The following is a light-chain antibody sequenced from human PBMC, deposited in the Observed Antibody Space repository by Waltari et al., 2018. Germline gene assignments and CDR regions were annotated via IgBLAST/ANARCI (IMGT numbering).Light chain of an antibody. CDR2: AAS. J-gene: IGKJ2*02. Sequence: IQMTQSPSSLSASVGDRVTITSRASQSISSYLNWYQQKPGKAPKLLIYAASSLQSGVPSRFSGSGSGTDFTLTISSLQPEDFATYYCQQSYSTPPSTFGQGTKLEIK. V-gene: IGKV1-39*01. CDR3: QQSYSTPPST. CDR1: QSISSY.